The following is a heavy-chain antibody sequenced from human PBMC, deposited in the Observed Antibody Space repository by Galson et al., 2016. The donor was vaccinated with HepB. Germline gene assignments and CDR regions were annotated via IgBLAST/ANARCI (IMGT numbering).Heavy chain of an antibody. CDR3: TTVVFRGYYDGDY. J-gene: IGHJ4*02. D-gene: IGHD3-3*01. V-gene: IGHV3-15*01. CDR2: IRSKTDGGTT. Sequence: SLRLSCAASGFTFSHAWLSWVRQAPGKGLEWVGRIRSKTDGGTTDYAALVRGRFTISREDSKNTLYLQMNSLKTEDTAVYYCTTVVFRGYYDGDYWGQGTLVTVSS. CDR1: GFTFSHAW.